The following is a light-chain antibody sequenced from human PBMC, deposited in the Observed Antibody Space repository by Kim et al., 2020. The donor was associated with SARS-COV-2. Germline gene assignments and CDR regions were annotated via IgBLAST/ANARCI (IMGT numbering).Light chain of an antibody. Sequence: GQSITLPCIGSSRDVGGYNSVSWYQQIPGKAPKILIYDVSNRPSGVSNRFSGSKSGNTASLTIYGLQVEDEGDYYCCSYRSGSTPVFGGGTQLTVL. CDR2: DVS. J-gene: IGLJ2*01. CDR1: SRDVGGYNS. V-gene: IGLV2-14*03. CDR3: CSYRSGSTPV.